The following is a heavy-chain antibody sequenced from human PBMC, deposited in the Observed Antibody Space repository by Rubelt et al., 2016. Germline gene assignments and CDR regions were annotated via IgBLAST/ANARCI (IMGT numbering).Heavy chain of an antibody. CDR3: ARHESAGSSWPFDD. V-gene: IGHV4-59*01. Sequence: VQLQESGPGLVKPSETLSLTCTVSGGSISNYYWSWIRQPPGKGLEWIGYINYSGSTKYSPSLKSRVTLSIDTSKNKFSLRLGSWPGAETAVYYCARHESAGSSWPFDDWGQGTQVTVSS. J-gene: IGHJ4*02. CDR1: GGSISNYY. D-gene: IGHD6-13*01. CDR2: INYSGST.